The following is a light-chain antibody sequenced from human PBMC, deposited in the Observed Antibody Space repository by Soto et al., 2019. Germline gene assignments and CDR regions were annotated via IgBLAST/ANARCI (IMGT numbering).Light chain of an antibody. Sequence: DIQLTQSPSSLSASVGDRVTSACRASQGISGYLAWYQQRPGQAPKLLIYAASTLQSGVSSRFSGSGSGTAFTLTISSLQPEDSATYYCLQLNTYPLTFGGGTKVEAK. CDR2: AAS. V-gene: IGKV1-9*01. CDR3: LQLNTYPLT. CDR1: QGISGY. J-gene: IGKJ4*01.